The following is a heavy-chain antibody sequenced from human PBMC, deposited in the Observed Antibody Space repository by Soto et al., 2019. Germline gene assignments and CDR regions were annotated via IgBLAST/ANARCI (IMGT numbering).Heavy chain of an antibody. J-gene: IGHJ5*02. D-gene: IGHD2-15*01. V-gene: IGHV4-30-4*01. CDR2: IYYRGST. Sequence: QVQLPESGPGLVKPSQTLSLTCTGYGGSIRSVDYYWSWIRQPPGKGLEWIGYIYYRGSTYYNPSLKRRVTISVDTSKDQVSLKLSSVTAADTAVYDCARVVLAAPEAWFDPWGQGTLVTVSS. CDR3: ARVVLAAPEAWFDP. CDR1: GGSIRSVDYY.